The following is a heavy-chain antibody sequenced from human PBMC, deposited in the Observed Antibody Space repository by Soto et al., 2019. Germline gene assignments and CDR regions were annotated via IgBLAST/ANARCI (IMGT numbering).Heavy chain of an antibody. CDR2: IIPIFGTA. CDR3: AFGRGPHSSSFYYYYGMDV. J-gene: IGHJ6*02. Sequence: QVQLVQSGAEVKKPGSSVKVSCKASGGTFSSYAISWVRQAPGQGLEWMGGIIPIFGTANYAQKFNGRVTITAEESTSTAYMELSSLRSEDTAVYYCAFGRGPHSSSFYYYYGMDVWGQGTTVTVSS. CDR1: GGTFSSYA. D-gene: IGHD6-6*01. V-gene: IGHV1-69*01.